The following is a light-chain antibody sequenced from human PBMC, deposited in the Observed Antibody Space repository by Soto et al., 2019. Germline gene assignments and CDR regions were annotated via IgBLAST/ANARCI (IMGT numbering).Light chain of an antibody. Sequence: QSVLTQPASVSGSPGQSITISCTGTSSDIGGNNYVSWYQQYPGKAPKLMIFGVSDRPSGVSNRFSGSNSGTTASLTISGPEAQDEADYYCSSYKTCSTVVVFGGGTKLTVL. CDR3: SSYKTCSTVVV. J-gene: IGLJ2*01. V-gene: IGLV2-14*01. CDR2: GVS. CDR1: SSDIGGNNY.